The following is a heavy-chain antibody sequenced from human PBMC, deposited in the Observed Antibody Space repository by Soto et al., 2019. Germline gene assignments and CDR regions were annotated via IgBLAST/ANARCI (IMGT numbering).Heavy chain of an antibody. V-gene: IGHV1-18*01. CDR3: ARSSGTYPPSRYYYGLDV. Sequence: QVQLVQSGPEVKKPGASVKVSCKASGYTFTSYGFSWVRQAPGQGLEWMGWISAYNGDTNYPQKFQPRVTLTTDTSTSTADLDLRSLRSDDTAVYYCARSSGTYPPSRYYYGLDVWGQGTTVTVSS. CDR1: GYTFTSYG. D-gene: IGHD1-26*01. J-gene: IGHJ6*02. CDR2: ISAYNGDT.